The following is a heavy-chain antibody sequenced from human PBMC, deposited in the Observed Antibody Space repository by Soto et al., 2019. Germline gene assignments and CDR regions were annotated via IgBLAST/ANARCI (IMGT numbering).Heavy chain of an antibody. CDR1: GYSFTNYW. Sequence: GESLKISCKGSGYSFTNYWIGWVRQMPGKGLEWMGIVYPGDSHAIYSPSFQGQVTMSADKSISTAYLQWSSLKASDTAMYYCARPYSGGPNDPFDVWGQGTMVTVSS. J-gene: IGHJ3*01. V-gene: IGHV5-51*01. CDR3: ARPYSGGPNDPFDV. D-gene: IGHD1-26*01. CDR2: VYPGDSHA.